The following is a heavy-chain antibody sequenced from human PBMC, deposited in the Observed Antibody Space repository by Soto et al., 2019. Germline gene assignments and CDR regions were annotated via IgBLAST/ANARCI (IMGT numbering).Heavy chain of an antibody. J-gene: IGHJ4*02. V-gene: IGHV3-74*01. CDR2: INSDGSST. CDR3: VRTSLVVAAATREDY. D-gene: IGHD2-15*01. Sequence: EVQLVESGGGLVQPGESLRLSCAASGFTFSSYWMHWVRQPPGKGLVWVSRINSDGSSTSYAGFVKGRVTISRDNAKNTLYLQMNSLRAEDTAVYYCVRTSLVVAAATREDYWGQGTLVTVSS. CDR1: GFTFSSYW.